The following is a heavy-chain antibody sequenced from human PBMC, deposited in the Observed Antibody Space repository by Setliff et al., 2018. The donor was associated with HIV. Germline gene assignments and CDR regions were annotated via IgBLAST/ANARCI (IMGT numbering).Heavy chain of an antibody. CDR1: GYTFTTYG. Sequence: ASVKVSCKPSGYTFTTYGLSWVRQAPGQGLEWMGIINPSGGSTSYAQKFQDRVTMTSDTSTSTVYMELSSLRSEDTAVYYCARVRPRLGYCSGGSCYSNYYYGMDVWGQGTTVTVSS. D-gene: IGHD2-15*01. CDR2: INPSGGST. J-gene: IGHJ6*02. CDR3: ARVRPRLGYCSGGSCYSNYYYGMDV. V-gene: IGHV1-46*01.